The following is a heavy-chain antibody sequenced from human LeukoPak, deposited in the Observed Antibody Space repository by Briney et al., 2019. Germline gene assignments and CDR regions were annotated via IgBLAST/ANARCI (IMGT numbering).Heavy chain of an antibody. V-gene: IGHV1-18*01. CDR2: ISAYNGNT. J-gene: IGHJ4*02. Sequence: ASVKVSCKASGYTFTSYGISWVRQAPGQGLEWMGWISAYNGNTNYAQKLQGRVTMTTDTSTSTAYMELRSLRSEDTAVYYCARDCLSSSWYAEGFYFDYWGQGTLVTVSS. CDR3: ARDCLSSSWYAEGFYFDY. CDR1: GYTFTSYG. D-gene: IGHD6-13*01.